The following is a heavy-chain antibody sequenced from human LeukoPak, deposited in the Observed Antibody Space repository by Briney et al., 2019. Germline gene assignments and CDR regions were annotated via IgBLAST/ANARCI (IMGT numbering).Heavy chain of an antibody. V-gene: IGHV1-2*02. CDR3: TRDLLGFATTPLSD. D-gene: IGHD4-17*01. CDR2: IDPNSGGT. Sequence: ASVKVSCKASEYTFTGYYMHWVRQAPGQGLEWMGWIDPNSGGTNYAQKFQGRVTMTRDTSISTAFMELTRLTSDDTAVYYCTRDLLGFATTPLSDWGQSTLVTVSS. J-gene: IGHJ1*01. CDR1: EYTFTGYY.